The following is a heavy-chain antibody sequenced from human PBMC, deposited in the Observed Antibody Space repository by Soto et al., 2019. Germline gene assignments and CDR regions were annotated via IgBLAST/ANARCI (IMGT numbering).Heavy chain of an antibody. J-gene: IGHJ4*02. Sequence: HPGGSLRLSCEGSGFNFSNYALNWVRQAPGKRLEWVSVISGNSGTTYYAASVKGRFTISRDNSKKTLYLQMNSLRADDTAVYYCAKGRAITVFGVITPFDSWGQGTLVTVSS. D-gene: IGHD3-3*01. V-gene: IGHV3-23*01. CDR2: ISGNSGTT. CDR3: AKGRAITVFGVITPFDS. CDR1: GFNFSNYA.